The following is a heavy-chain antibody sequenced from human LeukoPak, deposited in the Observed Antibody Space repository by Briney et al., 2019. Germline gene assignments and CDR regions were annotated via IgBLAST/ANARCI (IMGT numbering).Heavy chain of an antibody. J-gene: IGHJ4*02. V-gene: IGHV3-66*04. CDR3: AKLYSYGYPDDY. D-gene: IGHD5-18*01. CDR1: GFTFSDYY. CDR2: IYSGGST. Sequence: GGSLRLSCAASGFTFSDYYMSWVRQAPGKGLEWVSVIYSGGSTYCADSVKGRFTISRDSSKNTLYLQMNSLRAEDTAVYYCAKLYSYGYPDDYWGQGTLVSVSS.